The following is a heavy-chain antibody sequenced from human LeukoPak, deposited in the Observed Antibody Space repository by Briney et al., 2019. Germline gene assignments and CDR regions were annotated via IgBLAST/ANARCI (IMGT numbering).Heavy chain of an antibody. J-gene: IGHJ6*02. CDR1: GFTFSSKD. V-gene: IGHV3-53*01. Sequence: PGGSLRLSCAASGFTFSSKDMNWVRQAPGKGLEWVSVLYSGGRTYYADSVKGRFTISRDNSKNTLYLQMNSLRAEDTAVYYCASLYSYGMDVWGQGTTVTVSS. CDR2: LYSGGRT. CDR3: ASLYSYGMDV. D-gene: IGHD2-2*02.